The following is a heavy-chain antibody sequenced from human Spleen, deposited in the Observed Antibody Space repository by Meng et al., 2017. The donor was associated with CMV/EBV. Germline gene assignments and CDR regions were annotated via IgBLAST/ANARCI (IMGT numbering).Heavy chain of an antibody. V-gene: IGHV3-30*04. CDR2: MSYDGTKQ. J-gene: IGHJ4*02. CDR1: GFNFHRYT. CDR3: TRYDHLLLNDY. D-gene: IGHD2-21*01. Sequence: GGSLRLSCAASGFNFHRYTMHWVRQAPGKGLEWVSVMSYDGTKQSYADSVKGRFTISRDNSNNTLYLQMNSLTAEDTAMYYCTRYDHLLLNDYWGQGTLVTVSS.